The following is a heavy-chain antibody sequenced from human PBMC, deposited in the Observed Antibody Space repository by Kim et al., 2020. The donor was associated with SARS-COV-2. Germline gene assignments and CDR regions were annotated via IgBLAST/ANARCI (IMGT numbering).Heavy chain of an antibody. V-gene: IGHV3-7*04. CDR1: GFTFSSYW. Sequence: GGSLRLSCAASGFTFSSYWMSWVRQAPGKGLEWVANIKQDGSEKYYVDSVKGRFTISRDNAKNSLYLQMNSLRAEDTAVYYCKRGIVVVVAAPDYWGQGTLVTVSS. D-gene: IGHD2-15*01. J-gene: IGHJ4*02. CDR2: IKQDGSEK. CDR3: KRGIVVVVAAPDY.